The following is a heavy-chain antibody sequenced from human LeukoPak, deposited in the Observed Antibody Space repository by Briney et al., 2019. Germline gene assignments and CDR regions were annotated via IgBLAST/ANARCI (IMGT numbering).Heavy chain of an antibody. CDR1: GFTFSSYW. Sequence: QPGGSLRLSCAASGFTFSSYWMHWVRRAPGKGLVWVSCINSDGRSTSYADSVKGRFTISRDNAKNTLYLQMNSLRAEDTAVYYCTRGRRGNYFDYWGQGTLVTVSS. CDR3: TRGRRGNYFDY. D-gene: IGHD3-16*01. V-gene: IGHV3-74*01. CDR2: INSDGRST. J-gene: IGHJ4*02.